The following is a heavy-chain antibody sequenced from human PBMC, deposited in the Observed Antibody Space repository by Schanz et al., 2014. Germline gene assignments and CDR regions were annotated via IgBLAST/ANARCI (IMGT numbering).Heavy chain of an antibody. CDR1: GVTFSSYT. Sequence: EVQLLESGGGFVQPGGSLRLSCVASGVTFSSYTMNWVRQAPGKGLEWVSDISDSGDSTHYADSVKGRFTISRDNAKNSLFLQMNSLSAEDTAVYYCAKVAPAATYLDSWGLGTLVTVSS. CDR3: AKVAPAATYLDS. V-gene: IGHV3-48*04. CDR2: ISDSGDST. D-gene: IGHD2-2*01. J-gene: IGHJ4*02.